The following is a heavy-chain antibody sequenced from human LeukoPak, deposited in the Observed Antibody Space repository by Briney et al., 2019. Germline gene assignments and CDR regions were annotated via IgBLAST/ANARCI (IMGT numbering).Heavy chain of an antibody. V-gene: IGHV4-34*01. Sequence: LKPSETLSLTCAVYGWSFSGYYWNWIRQPPEKGLEWIGEINQSGSINYNPSLKSRVTMSVDTSKNQFSLELSSVTAADTAVYYCARGSYGDYGFKHWYFDLWGRGTLVTVSS. D-gene: IGHD4-17*01. J-gene: IGHJ2*01. CDR3: ARGSYGDYGFKHWYFDL. CDR2: INQSGSI. CDR1: GWSFSGYY.